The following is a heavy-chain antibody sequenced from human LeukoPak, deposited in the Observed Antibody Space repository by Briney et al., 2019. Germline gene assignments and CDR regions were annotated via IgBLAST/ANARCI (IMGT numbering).Heavy chain of an antibody. V-gene: IGHV3-43*02. CDR2: VNGDGSGS. D-gene: IGHD3-22*01. CDR3: AKDIDDASGYYFEH. J-gene: IGHJ4*02. Sequence: GGSLRLSCAASGFRFGDYVMHWVRQAPGKGLEWVSFVNGDGSGSFYADSVKGRFTISRDNTKNSLYLQMNSLRTEDTALYYCAKDIDDASGYYFEHWSQGTLVTVSS. CDR1: GFRFGDYV.